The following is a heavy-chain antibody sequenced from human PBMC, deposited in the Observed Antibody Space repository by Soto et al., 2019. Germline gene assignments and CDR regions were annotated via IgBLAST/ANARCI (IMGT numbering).Heavy chain of an antibody. CDR2: ISAYNGNK. D-gene: IGHD3-16*01. V-gene: IGHV1-18*01. CDR3: ARGLHNDDCNYWGSSYGMDG. J-gene: IGHJ6*02. Sequence: AVQVSCTASGYTFTSYGISWVRQAPGQGLEWMGWISAYNGNKNYAQKVQGRVTMTTDTSTSTAYMELRSLRSDDTAVYYCARGLHNDDCNYWGSSYGMDGCGQGATGTVS. CDR1: GYTFTSYG.